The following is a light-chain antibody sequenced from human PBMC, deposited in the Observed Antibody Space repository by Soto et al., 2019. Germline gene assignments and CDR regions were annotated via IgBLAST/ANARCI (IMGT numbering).Light chain of an antibody. Sequence: DIQMTQTPSSLCATVGDRVTITCRASRTLSSGINWYQQKPGQAPKFLIYAASSLHSGVPSRFSGSGSGTDFTLTISDLQPEDSATYYCQQTYSVPWTFGQGTKVEV. CDR2: AAS. CDR3: QQTYSVPWT. V-gene: IGKV1-39*01. J-gene: IGKJ1*01. CDR1: RTLSSG.